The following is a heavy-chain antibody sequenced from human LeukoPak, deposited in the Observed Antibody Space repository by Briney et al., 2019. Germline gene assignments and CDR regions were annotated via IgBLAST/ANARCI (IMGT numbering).Heavy chain of an antibody. CDR1: GFTFSSYG. CDR3: ARGPAYCGGDCPPYYYYYGMDV. J-gene: IGHJ6*02. Sequence: GRFLRLSCAASGFTFSSYGMHWVRQAPGKGLEWVAVIWYDGSNKYYADSVKGRFTISRDNSKNTLYLQMNSLRAEDTAVYYCARGPAYCGGDCPPYYYYYGMDVWGQGTTVTVSS. V-gene: IGHV3-33*01. D-gene: IGHD2-21*02. CDR2: IWYDGSNK.